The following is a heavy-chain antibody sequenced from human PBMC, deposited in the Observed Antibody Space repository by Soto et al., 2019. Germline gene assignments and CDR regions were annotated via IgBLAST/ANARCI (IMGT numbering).Heavy chain of an antibody. J-gene: IGHJ4*02. D-gene: IGHD3-9*01. V-gene: IGHV4-34*01. CDR2: INHSGST. CDR1: GGSFSGYY. Sequence: SETLSLTCAVYGGSFSGYYWSWIHQPPGKGLEWIGEINHSGSTNYNPSLKSRVTISVDTSKNQFSLKLSSVTAADTAVYYCARVRGYDILTGYPYYFDYWGQGTLVTVSS. CDR3: ARVRGYDILTGYPYYFDY.